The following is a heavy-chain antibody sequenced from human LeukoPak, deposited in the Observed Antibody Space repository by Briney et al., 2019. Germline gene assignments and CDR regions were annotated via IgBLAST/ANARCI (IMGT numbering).Heavy chain of an antibody. Sequence: GGSLRLSCAASGFTFSSYWMHWVRQAPGKGLVWVSRINTDGSSTSYADSVKGRFTISRDNAKNTLYLQMNSLRAEDTAVYYCARDSPLRFLEPIYYMDVWGKGATVTVSS. CDR3: ARDSPLRFLEPIYYMDV. CDR2: INTDGSST. CDR1: GFTFSSYW. J-gene: IGHJ6*03. V-gene: IGHV3-74*01. D-gene: IGHD3-3*01.